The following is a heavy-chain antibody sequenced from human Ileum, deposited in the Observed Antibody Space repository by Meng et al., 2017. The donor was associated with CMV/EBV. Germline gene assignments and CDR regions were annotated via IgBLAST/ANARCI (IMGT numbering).Heavy chain of an antibody. CDR2: TYYRSKWFT. J-gene: IGHJ4*02. V-gene: IGHV6-1*01. Sequence: QLQHAGPGAEKPAPTPPRTCAISGDRVAINNAACAWIRQAPSTGLEWLGETYYRSKWFTQYAESVESRITINPDTSKNQFSLQLKSVTPEHTAVYYCARGWGSYYFDYWGQGTLVTVSS. CDR1: GDRVAINNAA. CDR3: ARGWGSYYFDY. D-gene: IGHD3-16*01.